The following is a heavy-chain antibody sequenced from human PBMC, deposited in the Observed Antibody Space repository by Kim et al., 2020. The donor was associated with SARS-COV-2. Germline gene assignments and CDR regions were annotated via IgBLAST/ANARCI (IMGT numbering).Heavy chain of an antibody. J-gene: IGHJ4*02. D-gene: IGHD5-12*01. CDR3: ARLTVWLQFFDY. Sequence: YYNPSLKSRVTMSVDTSKNQFSLKLSSVTAADTAVDYCARLTVWLQFFDYWGQGTLVTVSS. V-gene: IGHV4-39*01.